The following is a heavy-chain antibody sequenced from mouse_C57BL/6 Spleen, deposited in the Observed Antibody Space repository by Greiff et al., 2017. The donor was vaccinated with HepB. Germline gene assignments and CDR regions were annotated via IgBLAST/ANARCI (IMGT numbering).Heavy chain of an antibody. D-gene: IGHD1-1*01. V-gene: IGHV5-17*01. J-gene: IGHJ2*01. Sequence: DVMLVESGGGLVKPGGSLKLSCAASGFTFSDYGMHWVRQAPEKGLEWVAYISSGSSTIYYADTVKGRFTISRDNAKNTLFLQMTSLRSEDTAMYYCARRNYYGPFDYWGQGTTLAVSS. CDR1: GFTFSDYG. CDR2: ISSGSSTI. CDR3: ARRNYYGPFDY.